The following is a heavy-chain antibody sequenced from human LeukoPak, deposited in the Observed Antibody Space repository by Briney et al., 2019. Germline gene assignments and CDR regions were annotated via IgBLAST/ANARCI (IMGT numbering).Heavy chain of an antibody. CDR3: ARGRIAYYGMDV. CDR1: GDSFSSNRAA. V-gene: IGHV6-1*01. Sequence: SQTLSLTCALSGDSFSSNRAAWNWIRQSPSRGLEWLVRTYYRSRVYDDLAESVKSRITINPDTSRNQFSLQLNSVTPEDTAVYYCARGRIAYYGMDVWGQGTTVTVSS. J-gene: IGHJ6*02. CDR2: TYYRSRVYD. D-gene: IGHD2-21*01.